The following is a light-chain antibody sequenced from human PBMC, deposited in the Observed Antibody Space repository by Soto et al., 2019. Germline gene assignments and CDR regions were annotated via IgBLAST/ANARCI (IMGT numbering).Light chain of an antibody. V-gene: IGKV1-5*03. CDR1: QSVDTW. J-gene: IGKJ1*01. CDR2: RAS. Sequence: DIQMTQSPSTLSASIGDTVTITCRTSQSVDTWLAWYQHKAGKAPKLLIYRASSLATGVPSRFSGSGSGTAFTLPITSLQRDDFATYYCQHYNDYSRVFGQGTQVEIK. CDR3: QHYNDYSRV.